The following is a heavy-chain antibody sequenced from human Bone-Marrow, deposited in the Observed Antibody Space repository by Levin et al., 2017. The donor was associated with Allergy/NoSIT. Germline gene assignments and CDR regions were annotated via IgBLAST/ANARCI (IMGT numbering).Heavy chain of an antibody. CDR3: SKDVPFTGGGAIVY. J-gene: IGHJ4*02. V-gene: IGHV3-15*05. Sequence: SCAASGFTFNHAWMTWVRQAPGKGLEWVGQIKSTFDGGAADYGAPVKGRFSISRDDSKNMLYLDMNNLKTEDTAVYYCSKDVPFTGGGAIVYWGQGTLVTVSP. CDR1: GFTFNHAW. CDR2: IKSTFDGGAA. D-gene: IGHD3-16*02.